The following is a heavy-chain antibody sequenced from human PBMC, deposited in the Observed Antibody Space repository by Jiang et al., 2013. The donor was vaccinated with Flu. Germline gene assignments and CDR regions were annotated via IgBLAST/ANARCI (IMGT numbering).Heavy chain of an antibody. CDR1: GYTFTSYG. D-gene: IGHD3-22*01. V-gene: IGHV1-18*01. CDR2: ISAYNGNT. CDR3: AREVRNYYDSSGYDY. J-gene: IGHJ4*02. Sequence: EVKKPGASVKVSCKASGYTFTSYGISWVRQAPGQGLEWMGWISAYNGNTNYAQKLQGRVTMTTDTSTSTAYMELRSLRSDDTAVYYCAREVRNYYDSSGYDYWGQGTLVTVSS.